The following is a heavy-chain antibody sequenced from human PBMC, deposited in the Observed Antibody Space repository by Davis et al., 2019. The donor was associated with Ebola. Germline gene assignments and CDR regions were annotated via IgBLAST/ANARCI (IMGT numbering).Heavy chain of an antibody. V-gene: IGHV3-30*18. CDR1: GFTFSSYG. D-gene: IGHD1-26*01. J-gene: IGHJ4*02. CDR2: ISYDGSNK. CDR3: AKAGIVGATSGRTKGVDY. Sequence: GESLKISCAASGFTFSSYGMHWVRQAPGKGLEWVAVISYDGSNKYYADSVKGRFTISRDNSKNTLYLQMNSLRAEDTAVYYCAKAGIVGATSGRTKGVDYWGQGTLVTVSS.